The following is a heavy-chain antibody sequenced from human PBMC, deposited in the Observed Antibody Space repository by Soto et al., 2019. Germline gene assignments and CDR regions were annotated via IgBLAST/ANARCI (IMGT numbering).Heavy chain of an antibody. CDR3: ARDPGYSSGWYDY. D-gene: IGHD6-19*01. CDR2: INPNTGDT. J-gene: IGHJ4*02. Sequence: ASVKVSCKASGYSFTGYYIHWLRQAPGQGPEWMGWINPNTGDTNYARQFQGWVTMTRDTSINTAYMELSSLRSEDTAVYYCARDPGYSSGWYDYWGQGTLVTVS. CDR1: GYSFTGYY. V-gene: IGHV1-2*04.